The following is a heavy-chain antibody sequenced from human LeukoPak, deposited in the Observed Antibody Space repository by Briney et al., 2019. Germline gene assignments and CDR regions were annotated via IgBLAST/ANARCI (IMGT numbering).Heavy chain of an antibody. D-gene: IGHD3/OR15-3a*01. CDR1: GFIFSGYY. CDR2: ISGSGNDI. CDR3: GTHAGRTGSDD. Sequence: GGSLRLSCATSGFIFSGYYMSWIRQAPGKGLEWVSYISGSGNDILYADSVKGRFTISRDNAKGSLYLQMNSLRAADTAVYYCGTHAGRTGSDDWGQGTLVTVSS. V-gene: IGHV3-11*01. J-gene: IGHJ4*02.